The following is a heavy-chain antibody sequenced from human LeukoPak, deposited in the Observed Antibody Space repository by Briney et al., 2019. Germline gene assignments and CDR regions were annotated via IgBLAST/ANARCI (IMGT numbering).Heavy chain of an antibody. CDR2: INPDSGGT. J-gene: IGHJ4*02. V-gene: IGHV1-2*02. D-gene: IGHD5-12*01. CDR3: ARGAWGGYDYGVFDY. CDR1: GYTFTGYY. Sequence: ASVKVSCKASGYTFTGYYMHWVRQAPGQGLKWMGWINPDSGGTNYAQKFQGRVTMTRDTSISTAYMELSRLRSDDTAVYYCARGAWGGYDYGVFDYWGQGTLVTVSS.